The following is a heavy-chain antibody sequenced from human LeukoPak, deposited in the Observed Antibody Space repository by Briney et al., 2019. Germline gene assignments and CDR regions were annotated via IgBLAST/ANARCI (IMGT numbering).Heavy chain of an antibody. D-gene: IGHD3-16*01. CDR2: IYYSGST. J-gene: IGHJ4*02. CDR1: GGSFSGHC. V-gene: IGHV4-34*01. Sequence: PSETLFLTCSVYGGSFSGHCWSWIRRPPGKGLEWIGSIYYSGSTYYNPSLKSRTTVSVDTSKNQFSLKLSSVTAADTAVYYCVRGSTLRHYQYWGQGTLVTVSS. CDR3: VRGSTLRHYQY.